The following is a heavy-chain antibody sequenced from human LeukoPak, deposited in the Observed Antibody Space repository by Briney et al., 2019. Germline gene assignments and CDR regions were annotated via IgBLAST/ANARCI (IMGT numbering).Heavy chain of an antibody. CDR3: ARGSRIFGVVLDY. Sequence: GGSLRLSCAASGFTFSSYWMGWVRQAPGKGLEWVANIKQDGSEKYYVDSVKGRFTISRDNAKNSLYLQMNSLRAEDTAVYYCARGSRIFGVVLDYWGQGTLVTVSS. V-gene: IGHV3-7*01. CDR2: IKQDGSEK. D-gene: IGHD3-3*01. CDR1: GFTFSSYW. J-gene: IGHJ4*02.